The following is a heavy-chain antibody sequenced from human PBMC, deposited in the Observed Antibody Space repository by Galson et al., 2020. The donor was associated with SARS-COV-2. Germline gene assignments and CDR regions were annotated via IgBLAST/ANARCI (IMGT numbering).Heavy chain of an antibody. V-gene: IGHV1-24*01. CDR2: FDPEDGET. J-gene: IGHJ5*02. Sequence: ASVKVSCKVSGYTLTELSMHWVRQAPGKGLEWMGGFDPEDGETIYAQKFQGRVTMTEDTSTDTAYMELSSLRSEDTAVYYCATAPPVRGANWFDPWGQGTLVTVSS. D-gene: IGHD1-26*01. CDR1: GYTLTELS. CDR3: ATAPPVRGANWFDP.